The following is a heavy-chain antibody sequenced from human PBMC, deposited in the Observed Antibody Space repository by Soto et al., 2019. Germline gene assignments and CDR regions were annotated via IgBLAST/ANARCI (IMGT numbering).Heavy chain of an antibody. CDR2: ISGSGSIT. V-gene: IGHV3-23*01. CDR1: GFSFSSYA. CDR3: ATDIRGLRGAYYFDN. Sequence: EVQLLESGGGLVQPGGSLRLSCAASGFSFSSYAMTWVRQAPGKGLEWVSAISGSGSITYYADSVKGRFTISRDNSKNKLDMQMNSLRAEETAVYYCATDIRGLRGAYYFDNWGQGILVTVSS. J-gene: IGHJ4*02. D-gene: IGHD3-10*01.